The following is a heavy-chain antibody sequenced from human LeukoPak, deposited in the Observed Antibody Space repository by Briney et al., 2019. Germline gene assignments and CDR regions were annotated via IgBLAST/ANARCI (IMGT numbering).Heavy chain of an antibody. J-gene: IGHJ4*02. CDR1: GYTFTSYG. CDR2: MNPYSGST. CDR3: AREGNYYGT. D-gene: IGHD3-10*01. V-gene: IGHV1-8*03. Sequence: ASVKLSFKASGYTFTSYGINWVRHATGQGLELMGWMNPYSGSTGYAQNFQKRGAIITNTSISTAYMELSRLRSEETAVYYCAREGNYYGTWGQGTLVTVSS.